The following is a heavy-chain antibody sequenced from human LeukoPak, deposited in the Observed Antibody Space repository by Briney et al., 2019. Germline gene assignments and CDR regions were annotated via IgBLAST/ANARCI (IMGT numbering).Heavy chain of an antibody. V-gene: IGHV1-2*02. D-gene: IGHD6-13*01. CDR2: INPNSGGT. CDR3: ARDRGGAAAGLNGLADY. J-gene: IGHJ4*02. Sequence: PLASVKVSCKTSGYXFTGYYIHWVRQAPGQGLEWLGWINPNSGGTNYAQKFQGRVTMTRDTSISTAYMELSRLRSDDTAVYYCARDRGGAAAGLNGLADYWGQGTLVTVSS. CDR1: GYXFTGYY.